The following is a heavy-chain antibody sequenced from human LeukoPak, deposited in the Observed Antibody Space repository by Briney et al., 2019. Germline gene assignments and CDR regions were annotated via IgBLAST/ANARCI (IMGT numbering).Heavy chain of an antibody. J-gene: IGHJ6*03. V-gene: IGHV3-23*01. D-gene: IGHD1-26*01. CDR2: ISDSGANT. CDR1: GFTFSSYS. CDR3: AKDSKIVGATFRSYHYMDV. Sequence: PGGSLRLSCAASGFTFSSYSISWVRQAPGKGLEWVSIISDSGANTYYADSVKGRFTISRDNSKNTLYLQMNSLRAEDTAVYYCAKDSKIVGATFRSYHYMDVWGKGTAVTVSS.